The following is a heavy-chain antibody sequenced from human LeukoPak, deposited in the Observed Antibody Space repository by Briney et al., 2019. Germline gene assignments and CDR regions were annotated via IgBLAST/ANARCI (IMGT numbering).Heavy chain of an antibody. CDR2: ISAYNGNT. V-gene: IGHV1-18*01. CDR3: ASDEGGYGRTFDY. Sequence: ASVKVSCEASGYTFTSYGVSWVRQAPGQGLEWMGWISAYNGNTNYAQKLQGRVTMTTDTSTSTAYMELRGLRSDDTAVYYCASDEGGYGRTFDYWGQGTLVTVSS. CDR1: GYTFTSYG. D-gene: IGHD5-12*01. J-gene: IGHJ4*02.